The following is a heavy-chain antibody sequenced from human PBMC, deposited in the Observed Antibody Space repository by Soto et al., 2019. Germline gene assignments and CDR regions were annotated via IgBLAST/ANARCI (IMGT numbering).Heavy chain of an antibody. D-gene: IGHD3-22*01. Sequence: PSETLSLTCTVSGGSISSSSYYWGWIRQPPGKGLEWIGSIYYSGSTYYNPSLKSRVTISVDTSKNQFSLKLSSVTAADTAVYYCASLDYYDSSGYLYNWFDPWGQGTLVTVSS. CDR1: GGSISSSSYY. V-gene: IGHV4-39*01. J-gene: IGHJ5*02. CDR3: ASLDYYDSSGYLYNWFDP. CDR2: IYYSGST.